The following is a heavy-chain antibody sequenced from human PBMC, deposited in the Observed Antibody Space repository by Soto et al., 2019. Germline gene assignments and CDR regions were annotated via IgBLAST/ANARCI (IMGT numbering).Heavy chain of an antibody. V-gene: IGHV3-33*01. J-gene: IGHJ4*02. CDR1: VFTFISYV. D-gene: IGHD3-10*01. Sequence: PWGSLRLSCSSSVFTFISYVRHWVRQAPGKGPEWVAVICYDGSNKYYADSVKGRVTISRDNSKTTLYLQMNSLRAADTAVYYCARASGGDYWGQGTLVTASP. CDR3: ARASGGDY. CDR2: ICYDGSNK.